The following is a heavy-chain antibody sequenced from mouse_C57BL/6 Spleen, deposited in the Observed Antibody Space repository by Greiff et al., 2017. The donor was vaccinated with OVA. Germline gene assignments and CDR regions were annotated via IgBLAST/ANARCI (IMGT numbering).Heavy chain of an antibody. J-gene: IGHJ4*01. D-gene: IGHD2-1*01. CDR1: GFTFTDYY. Sequence: DVHLVESGGGLVQPGGSLSLSCAASGFTFTDYYMSWVRQPPGKALEWLGFIRNKANGYTTEYSASVKGRFTISRDNSQSILYLQMNALRAEDSATYYCARSPLYGNYGYCAMDYWGQGTSVTVSS. CDR3: ARSPLYGNYGYCAMDY. CDR2: IRNKANGYTT. V-gene: IGHV7-3*01.